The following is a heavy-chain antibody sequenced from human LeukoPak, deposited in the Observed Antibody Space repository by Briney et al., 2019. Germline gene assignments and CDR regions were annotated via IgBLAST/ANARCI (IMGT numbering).Heavy chain of an antibody. Sequence: GGSLRLSCAASGFTFSSYAMSWVRQAPGKGLEWVSAISGSGGSTYYSDSVKGRFTISRDNSKNMLYLQLNSLRAEDTGVYYCAREFVTLSGRITSWFDPWGQGTLVTVSA. CDR1: GFTFSSYA. V-gene: IGHV3-23*01. D-gene: IGHD1-1*01. CDR3: AREFVTLSGRITSWFDP. CDR2: ISGSGGST. J-gene: IGHJ5*02.